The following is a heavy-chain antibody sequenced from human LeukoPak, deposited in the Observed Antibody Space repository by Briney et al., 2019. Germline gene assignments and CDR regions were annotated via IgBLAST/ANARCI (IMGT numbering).Heavy chain of an antibody. CDR3: ARRGYYDSSGYRDAFDI. V-gene: IGHV4-34*01. J-gene: IGHJ3*02. CDR1: GGSFSGYY. D-gene: IGHD3-22*01. Sequence: KPSETLSFTCAVYGGSFSGYYWSWIRQPPGKGLEWIGEINHSGSTYYNPSLKSRVTISVDTSKNQFSLKLSSVTAADTAVYYCARRGYYDSSGYRDAFDIWGQGTMVTVSS. CDR2: INHSGST.